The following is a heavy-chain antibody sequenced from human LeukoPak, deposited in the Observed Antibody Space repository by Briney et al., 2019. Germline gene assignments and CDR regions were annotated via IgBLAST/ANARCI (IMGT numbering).Heavy chain of an antibody. J-gene: IGHJ4*02. Sequence: GGSLRLSCAASGFTFSSYSMNWVRQAPGKGLEWVSSISSSSSYIYYADSVKGRFTISRDNAKNSLYLQMNSLRAEDTAVYYCARGGRYHYDSSGYYYFEYWGQGTLVTVSS. CDR1: GFTFSSYS. CDR3: ARGGRYHYDSSGYYYFEY. V-gene: IGHV3-21*01. D-gene: IGHD3-22*01. CDR2: ISSSSSYI.